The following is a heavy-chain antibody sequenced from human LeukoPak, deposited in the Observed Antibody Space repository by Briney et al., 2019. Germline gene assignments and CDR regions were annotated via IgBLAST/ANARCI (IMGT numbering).Heavy chain of an antibody. V-gene: IGHV3-7*01. D-gene: IGHD3-22*01. CDR1: GFTFSAYW. CDR2: IKKDGSEK. J-gene: IGHJ4*02. CDR3: ASSTRNRGLSPESELYFDY. Sequence: GGSLRLSCAASGFTFSAYWMSWVRQAPGKGLEWVANIKKDGSEKYYVDSVKARFTIYRDSSKNTLYLQMNSLRAEDTAVYYCASSTRNRGLSPESELYFDYWGQGTLVTVSS.